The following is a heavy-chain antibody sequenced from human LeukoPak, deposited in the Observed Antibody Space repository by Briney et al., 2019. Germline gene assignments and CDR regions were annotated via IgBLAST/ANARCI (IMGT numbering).Heavy chain of an antibody. CDR3: AKGGTGRTYYFDY. CDR1: GFTFTNYA. V-gene: IGHV3-23*01. D-gene: IGHD1-14*01. J-gene: IGHJ4*02. Sequence: TGGSLRLSCAASGFTFTNYAMSWVRQAPGKGLEWVSGISGNGISTYYADSVKGRFTISRDNSKNTLYLQMNSLRAEDTAVYYCAKGGTGRTYYFDYWGQGTLVTVSS. CDR2: ISGNGIST.